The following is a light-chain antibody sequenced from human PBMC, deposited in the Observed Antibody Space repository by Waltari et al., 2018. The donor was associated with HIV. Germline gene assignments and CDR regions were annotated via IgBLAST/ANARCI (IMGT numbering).Light chain of an antibody. V-gene: IGLV2-18*02. J-gene: IGLJ3*02. CDR3: SSYTTSSTWV. Sequence: QSTLTQPPSVSGSLGQSVTIACSGTSSDIGSYNRVSWYQPPPGTAPKLIIYEVTNRPSGVAVRFSGSKSGNTASLTISGLQAEDEADYYCSSYTTSSTWVFGGGTQLTVL. CDR1: SSDIGSYNR. CDR2: EVT.